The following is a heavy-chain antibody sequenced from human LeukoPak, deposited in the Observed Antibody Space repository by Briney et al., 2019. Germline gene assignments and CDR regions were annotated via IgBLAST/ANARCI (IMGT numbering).Heavy chain of an antibody. CDR1: GGSINSGSYY. D-gene: IGHD3-10*01. J-gene: IGHJ4*02. CDR3: ARDQPSYGSGTTYYFDF. CDR2: IYTSGST. V-gene: IGHV4-61*02. Sequence: SQTLSLTCTVSGGSINSGSYYWSWIRQPAGKGLEWIGRIYTSGSTNYNPSLKSRVTISVDTSKNQFSLKLSSVTAADTAVYYCARDQPSYGSGTTYYFDFWGQGTLVTVSS.